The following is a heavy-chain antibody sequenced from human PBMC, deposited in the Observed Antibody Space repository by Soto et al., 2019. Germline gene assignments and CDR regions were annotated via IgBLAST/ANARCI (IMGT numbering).Heavy chain of an antibody. Sequence: LSLTCTVSGGSISSYYWSWIRQPPGKGLEWIGYIYYSGSTNYNPSLKSRVTISVDTSKNQFSLKLSSVTAADTAVYYCARGMNDFWSVHMEFDYWGQGTLVTVSS. CDR2: IYYSGST. J-gene: IGHJ4*02. V-gene: IGHV4-59*12. CDR3: ARGMNDFWSVHMEFDY. D-gene: IGHD3-3*01. CDR1: GGSISSYY.